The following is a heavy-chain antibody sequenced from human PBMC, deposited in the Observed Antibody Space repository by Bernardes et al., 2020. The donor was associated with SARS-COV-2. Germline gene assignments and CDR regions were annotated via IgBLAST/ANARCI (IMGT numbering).Heavy chain of an antibody. CDR1: GGSFSGYY. CDR2: INHSGST. V-gene: IGHV4-34*01. Sequence: SETLSLTCAVYGGSFSGYYWSWIRQPPGKGLEWIGEINHSGSTNYNPSLKSRVTISVDTSKNQFSLKLGYVTAADTAVYYCARVVCYDSSGYYYVPDYYYYGMDVWGQGTTVTVSS. CDR3: ARVVCYDSSGYYYVPDYYYYGMDV. D-gene: IGHD3-22*01. J-gene: IGHJ6*02.